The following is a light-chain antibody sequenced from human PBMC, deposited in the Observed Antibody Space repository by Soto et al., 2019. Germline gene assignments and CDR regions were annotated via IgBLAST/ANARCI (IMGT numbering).Light chain of an antibody. CDR2: GAS. CDR3: QQYGSSGYT. J-gene: IGKJ2*01. Sequence: EIVLTQSPGTLSLSPGERATLSCWASQSVSSSYLAWYQQKPGQAPRLLIYGASSRATGIPDRFSGSGSGTDFTLTISRLEPEDFALDYCQQYGSSGYTFGQGTKLEIK. CDR1: QSVSSSY. V-gene: IGKV3-20*01.